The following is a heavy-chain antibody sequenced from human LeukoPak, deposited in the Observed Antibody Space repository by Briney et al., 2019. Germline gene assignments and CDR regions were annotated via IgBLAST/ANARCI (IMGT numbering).Heavy chain of an antibody. CDR1: GFTFSTYQ. V-gene: IGHV3-48*03. Sequence: GRSLRLSCAASGFTFSTYQMNWVRQAPGKGLEWVSYITSTGSNIYYADSVKGRFTISRDNAKNSVYLQMNSLRPEDTAVYYCARGNNAAISWGQGTLVTVSS. CDR3: ARGNNAAIS. CDR2: ITSTGSNI. J-gene: IGHJ5*02. D-gene: IGHD1/OR15-1a*01.